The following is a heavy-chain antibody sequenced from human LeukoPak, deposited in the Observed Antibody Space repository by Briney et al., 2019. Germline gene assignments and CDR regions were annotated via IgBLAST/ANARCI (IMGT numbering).Heavy chain of an antibody. V-gene: IGHV3-30-3*01. Sequence: PGESLRLSSAASGFTFSSYAMHWVRQAPGKGLEWVAVISYDGSNKYYADSVKGRFTISRDNSKNTLYLQMNSLRAEDTAVYYCARDRAYQLPADYWGQGTLVTVSS. CDR2: ISYDGSNK. D-gene: IGHD2-2*01. J-gene: IGHJ4*02. CDR3: ARDRAYQLPADY. CDR1: GFTFSSYA.